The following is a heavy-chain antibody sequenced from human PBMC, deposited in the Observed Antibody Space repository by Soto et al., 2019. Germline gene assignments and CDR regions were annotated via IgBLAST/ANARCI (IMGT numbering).Heavy chain of an antibody. Sequence: EVQLVESGGGLVQPGGSMRLSCAASGFTFNIYDMSWVRQAPGKGLEWVSIMSGSGDDTYYAASVKGRFTISRDNSKNALYLQMNSLRAEDTAVYYCAKDQCSSVGCYAVLEYWGQGTLVTVSS. CDR1: GFTFNIYD. V-gene: IGHV3-23*04. CDR3: AKDQCSSVGCYAVLEY. D-gene: IGHD2-2*01. CDR2: MSGSGDDT. J-gene: IGHJ4*02.